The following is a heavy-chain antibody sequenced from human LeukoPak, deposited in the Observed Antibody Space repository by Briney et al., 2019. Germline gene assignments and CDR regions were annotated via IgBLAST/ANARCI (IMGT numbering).Heavy chain of an antibody. CDR3: AKGVAVRGRYFDL. CDR2: ISGSGGST. Sequence: GGSLRLSCAASGFTFSSYAMSWVRQAPGKGLEWVSAISGSGGSTYYADSVKGRFTISRDNSKNTLYLQMNSLRAEDTAVYYCAKGVAVRGRYFDLWGRSTLVTVSS. CDR1: GFTFSSYA. V-gene: IGHV3-23*01. J-gene: IGHJ2*01. D-gene: IGHD3-10*01.